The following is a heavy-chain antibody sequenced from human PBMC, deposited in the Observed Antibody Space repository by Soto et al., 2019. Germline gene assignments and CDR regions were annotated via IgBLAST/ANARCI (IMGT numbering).Heavy chain of an antibody. CDR1: GFPFSGND. J-gene: IGHJ1*01. CDR3: ALDLEYFQY. V-gene: IGHV3-11*01. CDR2: ISSSGSIK. Sequence: QVQLVESGGGLVKPGGSLRLSCAASGFPFSGNDMSWIRQAPGMGLEWVSHISSSGSIKYSADSVRGRFTISRDNAKNSLYLQMNSLRAEDTAVYYCALDLEYFQYWGQGTLVTVSS.